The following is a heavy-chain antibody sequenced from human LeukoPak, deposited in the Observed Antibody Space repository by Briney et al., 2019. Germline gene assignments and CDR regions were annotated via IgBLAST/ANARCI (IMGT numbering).Heavy chain of an antibody. CDR1: GFTFSDYY. J-gene: IGHJ3*02. CDR2: ISSSGSTI. D-gene: IGHD3-3*01. Sequence: GGSLRLSCAASGFTFSDYYMSWIRQAPGKGLEWVSYISSSGSTIYYADSVKGRFTISRDNAKNSLYLQMNSLRAEDTAVYYCARIYDSPMIDAFDIWGQGTMVTVSS. CDR3: ARIYDSPMIDAFDI. V-gene: IGHV3-11*01.